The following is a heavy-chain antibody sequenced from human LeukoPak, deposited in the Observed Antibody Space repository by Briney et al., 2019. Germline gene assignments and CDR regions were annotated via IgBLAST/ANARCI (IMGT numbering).Heavy chain of an antibody. J-gene: IGHJ3*02. Sequence: ASETLSLTCAVYGGSFSGYYWSWIRQPPGKGLEWIGEINHSGSTNYNPSLKSRVTISVDTSKNQFSLKLSSVTAADTAVYYCARDSGQWLEDAFDIWGQGTMVTVSS. V-gene: IGHV4-34*01. CDR3: ARDSGQWLEDAFDI. CDR2: INHSGST. D-gene: IGHD6-19*01. CDR1: GGSFSGYY.